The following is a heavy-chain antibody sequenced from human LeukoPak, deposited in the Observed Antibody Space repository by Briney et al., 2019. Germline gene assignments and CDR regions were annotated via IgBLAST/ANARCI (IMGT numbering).Heavy chain of an antibody. CDR1: GFTFSSYS. CDR3: ARDKRGSYYLDY. D-gene: IGHD1-26*01. J-gene: IGHJ4*02. V-gene: IGHV3-21*01. Sequence: GGSLRLSCAASGFTFSSYSMNWVRQAPGKGLEWVSSISSSSSYIYYADSVKGRSTISRDNAKNSLYLQMNSLRAEDTAVYYCARDKRGSYYLDYWGQGTLVTVSS. CDR2: ISSSSSYI.